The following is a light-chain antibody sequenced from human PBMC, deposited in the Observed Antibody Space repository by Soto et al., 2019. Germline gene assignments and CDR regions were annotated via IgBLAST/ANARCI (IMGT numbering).Light chain of an antibody. CDR3: QQYNILST. J-gene: IGKJ1*01. V-gene: IGKV1-5*01. CDR1: QSIRYW. Sequence: IQMTQSPSTLSASVGDRVTITCRASQSIRYWVAWYQHKPGKAPKLLIYDASTLESGVPTRFSGSGSGTEFTLTISSLHPDDFANYYCQQYNILSTFGQGTKVEI. CDR2: DAS.